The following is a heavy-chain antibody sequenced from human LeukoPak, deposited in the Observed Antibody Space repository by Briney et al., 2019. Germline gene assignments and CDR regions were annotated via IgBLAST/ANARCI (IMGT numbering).Heavy chain of an antibody. J-gene: IGHJ3*02. Sequence: PGESLRLSCAASGFTFSSYAMSWVRQAPGKGLEWVSGISDSGDSTYYKDSVKGRFTISRDNSKNTLYLQMNSLRAEDTAVYYCAKDQDHDAFDIWGQGTMVTVSS. CDR3: AKDQDHDAFDI. CDR2: ISDSGDST. V-gene: IGHV3-23*01. CDR1: GFTFSSYA.